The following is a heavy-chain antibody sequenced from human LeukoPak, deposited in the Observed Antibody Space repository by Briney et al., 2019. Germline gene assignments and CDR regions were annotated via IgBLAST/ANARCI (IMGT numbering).Heavy chain of an antibody. Sequence: SETLSLTCTVSGGSISSNSYLWGWIRQPPGKGLEWIGRIYTSGNTHYNPSLKSRVTMSVDTSKNQFSLNLSSVTAADTAVYFCARLRSTYWYFDLWGRGTLVTVSS. CDR1: GGSISSNSYL. CDR3: ARLRSTYWYFDL. CDR2: IYTSGNT. V-gene: IGHV4-39*07. D-gene: IGHD1-26*01. J-gene: IGHJ2*01.